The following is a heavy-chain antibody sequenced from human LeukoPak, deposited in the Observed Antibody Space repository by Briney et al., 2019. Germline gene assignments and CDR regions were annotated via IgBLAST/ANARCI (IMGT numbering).Heavy chain of an antibody. CDR2: ISSSADST. J-gene: IGHJ4*02. V-gene: IGHV3-23*01. D-gene: IGHD4-23*01. CDR3: AKPLEKYTYGGNFDY. Sequence: GGSLRLSCEASGFTFSSYALGWVRQAPGKGLAWVSVISSSADSTYYADSVKGRFTISRDNSKNTLYLQMNKLRAEDTAVYYCAKPLEKYTYGGNFDYWGQGPLVTVSS. CDR1: GFTFSSYA.